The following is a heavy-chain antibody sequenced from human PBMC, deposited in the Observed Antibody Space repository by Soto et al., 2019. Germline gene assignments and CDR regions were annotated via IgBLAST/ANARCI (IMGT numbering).Heavy chain of an antibody. V-gene: IGHV4-34*01. CDR2: INHSGST. Sequence: SETLSLTCAVYGGSFSGYYWSWIRQPPGKGLEWIGEINHSGSTNYNPSLKSRVTISVDTSKNQFSLKLSSVTAADAAVYYCARDYRVTSAGAMDVWGQGTTVTVSS. CDR1: GGSFSGYY. CDR3: ARDYRVTSAGAMDV. J-gene: IGHJ6*02. D-gene: IGHD3-16*02.